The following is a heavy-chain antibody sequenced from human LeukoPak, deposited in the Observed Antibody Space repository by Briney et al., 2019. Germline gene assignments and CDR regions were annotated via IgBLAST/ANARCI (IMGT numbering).Heavy chain of an antibody. CDR3: ARGPTGGGFLLTLRKYYFDY. CDR2: INHSGST. J-gene: IGHJ4*02. V-gene: IGHV4-34*01. Sequence: GSLRLSCAASGFTFSSYAMSWVRQPPGKGLEWIGEINHSGSTNYNPSLKSRVTISVDTSKNQFSLKLSSVTAADTAVYYCARGPTGGGFLLTLRKYYFDYWGQGTLVTVSS. D-gene: IGHD2-8*02. CDR1: GFTFSSYA.